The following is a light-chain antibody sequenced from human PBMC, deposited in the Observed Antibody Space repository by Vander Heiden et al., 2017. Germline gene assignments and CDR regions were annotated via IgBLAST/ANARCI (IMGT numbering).Light chain of an antibody. V-gene: IGKV1-39*01. J-gene: IGKJ4*01. CDR3: QQSDSTPPT. CDR1: QSISSY. Sequence: DIQLTQSPSSLSASVGDRVTITCRASQSISSYLNWYQQKPGKAPKLLIYAASSLQSGGPSRFSGSGSGTDFTLTISSLQPEDFATDYCQQSDSTPPTFGGGTKVDIK. CDR2: AAS.